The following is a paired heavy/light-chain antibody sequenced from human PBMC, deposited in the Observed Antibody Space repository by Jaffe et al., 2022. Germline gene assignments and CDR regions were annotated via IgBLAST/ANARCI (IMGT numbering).Light chain of an antibody. V-gene: IGKV1D-16*01. CDR1: QGVRSW. CDR2: AAS. CDR3: QQYNTYPRT. Sequence: DIQMTQFPSSLSASVGDTITITCRASQGVRSWLAWYQQKPEKAPKSLIYAASTLQSGVPSRFSGSGSGTDFTLTISSLQPEDFATYYCQQYNTYPRTFGQGTKVEIK. J-gene: IGKJ1*01.
Heavy chain of an antibody. CDR2: MSSSSSFI. J-gene: IGHJ4*02. CDR1: GFTFSSYT. Sequence: EVQLVESGGGLVKPGGSLRVSCAASGFTFSSYTMNWVRQAPGKGLEWVSSMSSSSSFIYYADSVRGRFTISRDNAKNSLYLQMNSLRPEDTGVYYCARDRVGYGDLDYWGQGTLVTVSS. CDR3: ARDRVGYGDLDY. V-gene: IGHV3-21*01. D-gene: IGHD4-17*01.